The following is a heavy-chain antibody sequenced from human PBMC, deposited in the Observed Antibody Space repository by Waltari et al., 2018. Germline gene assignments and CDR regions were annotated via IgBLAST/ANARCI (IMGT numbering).Heavy chain of an antibody. D-gene: IGHD2-15*01. J-gene: IGHJ6*02. CDR2: IRYDGSNK. CDR1: GFTFSSYG. V-gene: IGHV3-30*02. CDR3: AKGFGKGGPVHYYYGMDV. Sequence: QVQLVESGGGVVQPGGSLRLSCAASGFTFSSYGMHWVRHAPGKGLEWVAFIRYDGSNKYYADSVKGRFTISRDNSKNTLYLQMNSLRAEDTAVYYCAKGFGKGGPVHYYYGMDVWGQGTTVTVSS.